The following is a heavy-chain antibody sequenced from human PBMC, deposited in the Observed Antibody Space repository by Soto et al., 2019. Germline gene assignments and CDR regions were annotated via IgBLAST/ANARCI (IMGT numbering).Heavy chain of an antibody. CDR1: GGSISSGGYA. J-gene: IGHJ4*02. CDR2: IYQSGST. V-gene: IGHV4-30-2*01. D-gene: IGHD2-21*02. CDR3: ARSYSGGDAYFDY. Sequence: SEALSLSCAVSGGSISSGGYAWAWIRQPPGKGLEWVGYIYQSGSTYYNPSLKSRVTIAADRSKNQFSLNLASVTAADTAVYYCARSYSGGDAYFDYWGQGTVVTVSS.